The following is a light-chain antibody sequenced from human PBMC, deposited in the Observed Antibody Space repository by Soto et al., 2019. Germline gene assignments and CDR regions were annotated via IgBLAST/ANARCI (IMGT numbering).Light chain of an antibody. Sequence: EIVMTQSPATLSVSPGERATLSCRASQSVSSNLAWYQQKPGQAPRLLIYSASTRATGIPARCSGSGSGTEVTLTISSLQSEDFAVYYCQQYNSWPRGTFGQGTKVEIK. V-gene: IGKV3-15*01. CDR2: SAS. CDR1: QSVSSN. J-gene: IGKJ1*01. CDR3: QQYNSWPRGT.